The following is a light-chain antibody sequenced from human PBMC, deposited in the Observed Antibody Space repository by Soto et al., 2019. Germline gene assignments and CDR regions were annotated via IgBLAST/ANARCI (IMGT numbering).Light chain of an antibody. V-gene: IGKV3-20*01. Sequence: EIVLTQSPGTLSLSPGERATLSCRSSERISSNFLAWYQHRPGQAPRLLIYGASSRATGIPDRFSGSGSGTDFTLTISRLEPEDFVVFYCYQYGSTPPTFGQGTKVDIK. J-gene: IGKJ1*01. CDR2: GAS. CDR1: ERISSNF. CDR3: YQYGSTPPT.